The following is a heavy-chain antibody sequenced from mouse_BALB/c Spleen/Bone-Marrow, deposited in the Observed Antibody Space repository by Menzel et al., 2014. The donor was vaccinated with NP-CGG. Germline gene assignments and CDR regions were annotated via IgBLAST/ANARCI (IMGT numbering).Heavy chain of an antibody. J-gene: IGHJ4*01. CDR2: ISSGGSNT. Sequence: EVQGVESGGDLVKPGGSLKLSCAASGFTFSSYGMSWGRQTPDKGLEWVATISSGGSNTYYPDSVKGRFTISRDNAKNTLYLQMSSLKSEDTAMYYCARHQRYYAMDYWGQGTSVTVSS. V-gene: IGHV5-6*01. CDR1: GFTFSSYG. CDR3: ARHQRYYAMDY.